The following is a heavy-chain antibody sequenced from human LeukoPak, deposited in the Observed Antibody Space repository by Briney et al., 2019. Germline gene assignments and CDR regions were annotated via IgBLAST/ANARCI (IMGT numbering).Heavy chain of an antibody. J-gene: IGHJ4*02. V-gene: IGHV4-39*07. CDR1: GGSISDSSYY. D-gene: IGHD3-16*01. CDR3: ARRDFYVWGSYSQYYFDY. Sequence: SETLSLTCTVSGGSISDSSYYWGWIRQPPGRGLEWIGSIDYSGSTNYNPSLKSRVTISVDTSKNQFSLKLSSVTAADTAVYYCARRDFYVWGSYSQYYFDYWGQGTLVTVSS. CDR2: IDYSGST.